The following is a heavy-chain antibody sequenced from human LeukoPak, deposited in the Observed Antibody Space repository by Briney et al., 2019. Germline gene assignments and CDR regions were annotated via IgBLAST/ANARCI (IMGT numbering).Heavy chain of an antibody. V-gene: IGHV1-18*01. D-gene: IGHD1-14*01. CDR1: GYTFTSYG. J-gene: IGHJ6*02. CDR2: VSAHDGNT. Sequence: GASVKVSCKASGYTFTSYGISWVRQAPGQGLEWMGWVSAHDGNTNYAQKLQGRVTMTTDTSTSTAYMELRSLRSDDTAVYYCARDGKFIPYDMDVWGQGTTVTVSS. CDR3: ARDGKFIPYDMDV.